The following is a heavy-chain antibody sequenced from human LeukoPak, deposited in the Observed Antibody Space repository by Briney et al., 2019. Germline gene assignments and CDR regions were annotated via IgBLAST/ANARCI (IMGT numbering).Heavy chain of an antibody. V-gene: IGHV3-48*01. D-gene: IGHD6-25*01. Sequence: GGSLRLSCAASGFTFSSYTMNWVRQPPGKGLEWVSNIGTSSTTVYYADSVKGRFTISRDNAKNSLYLQMNSLRADDTAVYYCARFAAGGSYYYYMDVWGKGTTVTVSS. CDR3: ARFAAGGSYYYYMDV. CDR1: GFTFSSYT. J-gene: IGHJ6*03. CDR2: IGTSSTTV.